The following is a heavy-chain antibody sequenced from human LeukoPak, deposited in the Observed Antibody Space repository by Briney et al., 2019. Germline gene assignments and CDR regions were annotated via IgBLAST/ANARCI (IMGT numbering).Heavy chain of an antibody. CDR2: IYHSGYT. Sequence: SETLSLTCTVSGGSINSSSYYWGWIRQPPGEALEWIGNIYHSGYTYYNPSLKSRVTISVDTSKSQFSLKLSSVTAADTAVYYCARSSMFRGVTVDYWGQGTLVTVSS. CDR1: GGSINSSSYY. V-gene: IGHV4-39*01. D-gene: IGHD3-10*01. CDR3: ARSSMFRGVTVDY. J-gene: IGHJ4*02.